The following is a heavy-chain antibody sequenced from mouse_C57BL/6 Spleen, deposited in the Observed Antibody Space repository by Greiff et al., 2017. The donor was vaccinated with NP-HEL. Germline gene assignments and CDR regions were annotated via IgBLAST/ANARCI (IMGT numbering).Heavy chain of an antibody. D-gene: IGHD4-1*01. CDR3: TRARRTGYFDY. CDR2: IDPETGGT. V-gene: IGHV1-15*01. Sequence: VQLQQSGAELVRPGASVTLSCKASGYTFTDYEMHWVKQTPVHGLEWIGAIDPETGGTAYNQKFKGKAILTADKSSSTAYMELRSLTSEDSAVYYCTRARRTGYFDYWGQGTTLTVSS. J-gene: IGHJ2*01. CDR1: GYTFTDYE.